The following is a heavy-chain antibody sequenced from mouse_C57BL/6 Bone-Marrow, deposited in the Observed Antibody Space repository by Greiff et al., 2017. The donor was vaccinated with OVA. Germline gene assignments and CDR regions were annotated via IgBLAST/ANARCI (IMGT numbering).Heavy chain of an antibody. Sequence: VQLKESGPELVKPGASVKIPCKASGYTFTDYNMDWVKQSHGKSLEWIGDINPNNGGTIYNQKFKGKATLTVDKSSSTAYMELRSLTSEDTAVYYCARWYSNYTWFAYWGQGTLVTVSA. D-gene: IGHD2-5*01. J-gene: IGHJ3*01. CDR2: INPNNGGT. CDR1: GYTFTDYN. CDR3: ARWYSNYTWFAY. V-gene: IGHV1-18*01.